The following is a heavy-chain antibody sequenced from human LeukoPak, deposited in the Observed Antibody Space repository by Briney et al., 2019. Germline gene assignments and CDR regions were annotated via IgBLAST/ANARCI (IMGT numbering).Heavy chain of an antibody. CDR2: IIPILGIA. D-gene: IGHD2-2*01. CDR3: ARKLSTENWFDP. J-gene: IGHJ5*02. Sequence: SVKVSCKASGGTFSSYAISWVRQAPGQGLEWMGRIIPILGIANYAQKFQGRVTITADKSTSTAYMELSSLRSEATAVYYCARKLSTENWFDPWGQGTLVTVSS. V-gene: IGHV1-69*04. CDR1: GGTFSSYA.